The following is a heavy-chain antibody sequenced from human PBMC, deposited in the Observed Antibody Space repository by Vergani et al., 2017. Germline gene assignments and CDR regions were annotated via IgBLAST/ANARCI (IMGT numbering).Heavy chain of an antibody. D-gene: IGHD4-11*01. J-gene: IGHJ6*03. V-gene: IGHV4-34*01. CDR1: GGSFTSYD. Sequence: QVQLQQWGGGLLKPSETLSLTCVVNGGSFTSYDWTWIRQSPGEGLEWVGDIDHTGRPDYNPSLKSRLTMSVDKSRNQFSLTLNSVTATDTAIYFCARVNTETNGHLYYYDYMDVWGQGTAVTVS. CDR2: IDHTGRP. CDR3: ARVNTETNGHLYYYDYMDV.